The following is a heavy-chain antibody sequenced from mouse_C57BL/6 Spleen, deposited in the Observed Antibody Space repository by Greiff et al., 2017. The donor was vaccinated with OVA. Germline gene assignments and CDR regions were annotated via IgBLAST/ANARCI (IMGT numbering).Heavy chain of an antibody. CDR3: ARKALITYAYFDV. D-gene: IGHD1-1*01. CDR1: GYSFTGYY. CDR2: INPSTGGT. J-gene: IGHJ1*03. Sequence: EVQGVESGPELVKPGASVKISCKASGYSFTGYYMNWVKQSPEKSLEWIGEINPSTGGTTYNQKFKAKATLTVDKSSSTAYMQLKSLTSEDSAVYYCARKALITYAYFDVWGTGTTVTVSS. V-gene: IGHV1-42*01.